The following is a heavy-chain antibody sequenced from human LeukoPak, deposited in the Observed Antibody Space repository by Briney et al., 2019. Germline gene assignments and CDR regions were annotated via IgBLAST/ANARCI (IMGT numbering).Heavy chain of an antibody. J-gene: IGHJ4*02. Sequence: GGSLILSCAASGFTFDDYGMSWVRQAPGKGLEWVSGINWNGGSTGYADSVKGRFTISRDNAKNSLYLQMNSLRAEDTALYYCARVWGGGYSGYDSEDYWGQGTLVTVSS. CDR3: ARVWGGGYSGYDSEDY. CDR2: INWNGGST. V-gene: IGHV3-20*04. D-gene: IGHD5-12*01. CDR1: GFTFDDYG.